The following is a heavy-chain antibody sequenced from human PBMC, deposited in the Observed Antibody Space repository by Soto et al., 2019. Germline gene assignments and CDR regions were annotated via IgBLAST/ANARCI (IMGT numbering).Heavy chain of an antibody. Sequence: QVQLQESGPGLVKPSQTLSLTCTVSGGSISSDGYYWSWIRQHPVKGLEWIGYIYYIGNTYYNPSLMSRVTISIDTSKNQFSLKLTSVTAAYTAVYYCAKEYGGNSGPYYHFYGLDVWGQGTTVTVSS. D-gene: IGHD2-21*02. J-gene: IGHJ6*02. CDR1: GGSISSDGYY. V-gene: IGHV4-31*03. CDR2: IYYIGNT. CDR3: AKEYGGNSGPYYHFYGLDV.